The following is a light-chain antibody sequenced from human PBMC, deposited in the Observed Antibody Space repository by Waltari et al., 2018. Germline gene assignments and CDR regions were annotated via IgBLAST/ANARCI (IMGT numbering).Light chain of an antibody. CDR1: SSSIGSNY. J-gene: IGLJ3*02. V-gene: IGLV1-47*01. Sequence: QSVLTPPPSASETPGQRVTLSCSGSSSSIGSNYVYWYQQLPGAAPNLLIYRSNQRPSGVPDRFSGSKSGTSASLAISGLRSEDEADYYCATWDNSLSGQWVFGGGTKLTVL. CDR3: ATWDNSLSGQWV. CDR2: RSN.